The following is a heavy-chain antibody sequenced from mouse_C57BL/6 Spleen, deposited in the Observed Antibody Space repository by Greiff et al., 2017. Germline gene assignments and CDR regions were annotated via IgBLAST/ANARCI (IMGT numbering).Heavy chain of an antibody. V-gene: IGHV1-39*01. CDR2: INPNYGTT. CDR3: ARVRISWYYDY. D-gene: IGHD5-2*01. CDR1: GYSFPDYN. Sequence: VQLQQSGPELVKPGASVKISCKASGYSFPDYNMNWVKQSNGKSLEWIGVINPNYGTTSYNQKFKHKATLTVDQSSSTAYMKLNSLTSEYAAVYYGARVRISWYYDYWGQGTTLTVSS. J-gene: IGHJ2*01.